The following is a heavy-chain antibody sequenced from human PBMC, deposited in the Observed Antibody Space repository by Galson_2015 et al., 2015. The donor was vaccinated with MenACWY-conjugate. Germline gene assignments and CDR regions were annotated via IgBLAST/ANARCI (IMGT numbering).Heavy chain of an antibody. V-gene: IGHV3-30*04. CDR2: TSYDGTQK. D-gene: IGHD6-13*01. Sequence: SLRIAYAASGFTIRWHAMHWIRQDPGAGLEWVAVTSYDGTQKYYADSGKGRFSISSDNSKNTLYLQMNSLRDEDTAVYFCARDQQGYNSSLFRSFDYWGQGTLVTVSS. CDR1: GFTIRWHA. CDR3: ARDQQGYNSSLFRSFDY. J-gene: IGHJ4*02.